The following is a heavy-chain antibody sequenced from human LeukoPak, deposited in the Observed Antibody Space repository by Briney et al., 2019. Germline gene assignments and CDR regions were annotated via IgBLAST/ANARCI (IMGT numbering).Heavy chain of an antibody. CDR1: GGSISISNYF. D-gene: IGHD6-19*01. J-gene: IGHJ4*02. Sequence: SETLSLTCSVSGGSISISNYFWGWIRQPPGKGLEWIASRSSTGITHYHSSLESRISVSVETSKSQFSLRLTSLTAADTAVYYCAFSGWFWGAFDYWGQGILVTVSA. CDR2: RSSTGIT. V-gene: IGHV4-39*01. CDR3: AFSGWFWGAFDY.